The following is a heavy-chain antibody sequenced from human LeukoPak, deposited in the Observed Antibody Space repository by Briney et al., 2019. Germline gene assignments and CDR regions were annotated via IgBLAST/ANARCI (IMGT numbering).Heavy chain of an antibody. J-gene: IGHJ6*03. CDR1: GASISTYY. CDR2: IAPSGGA. CDR3: ARHVATTVTRGYSCHPMDV. Sequence: SETLSLTCTASGASISTYYWSWIRQPPGEGLEWIAYIAPSGGAVYNPSLNSRLIVSVDTSKNQFSLKLNSVTAADTAVYYCARHVATTVTRGYSCHPMDVWGKGTTVPVSS. D-gene: IGHD4-17*01. V-gene: IGHV4-4*09.